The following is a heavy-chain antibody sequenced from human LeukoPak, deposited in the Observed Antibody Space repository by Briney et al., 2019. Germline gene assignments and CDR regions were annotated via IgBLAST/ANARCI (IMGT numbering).Heavy chain of an antibody. J-gene: IGHJ4*02. V-gene: IGHV3-30-3*01. CDR1: GFTFSSYA. D-gene: IGHD4-17*01. CDR2: ISYDGSNK. Sequence: GGSLRLSCAASGFTFSSYAMHWVRQAPGKGLEWVAVISYDGSNKYYADSVKGRFTISRDNSKNTLYLQMNSLRAEDKAVYYCASANGDYLDYWGQGTLVTVSS. CDR3: ASANGDYLDY.